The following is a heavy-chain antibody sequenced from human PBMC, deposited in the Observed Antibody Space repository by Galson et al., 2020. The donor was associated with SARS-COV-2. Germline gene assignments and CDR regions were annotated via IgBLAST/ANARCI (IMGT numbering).Heavy chain of an antibody. Sequence: SETLSLTCAVYGGSFSGYYWSWIRQPPGKGLEWIGEINHSGSTNYNPSLKSRVTISVDTSKNQFSLKLSSVTAADTAVYYCARDHSSSSFSHGMDVWGQGTTVTVSS. CDR1: GGSFSGYY. CDR3: ARDHSSSSFSHGMDV. J-gene: IGHJ6*02. D-gene: IGHD6-6*01. V-gene: IGHV4-34*01. CDR2: INHSGST.